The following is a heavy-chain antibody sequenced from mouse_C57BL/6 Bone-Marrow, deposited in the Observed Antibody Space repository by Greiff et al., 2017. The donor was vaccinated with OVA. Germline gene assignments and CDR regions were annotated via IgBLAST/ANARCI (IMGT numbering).Heavy chain of an antibody. CDR3: AREDDDYDRRTFAY. D-gene: IGHD2-4*01. V-gene: IGHV5-4*01. CDR2: ISDGGSYT. Sequence: EVQRVEPGGGLVKPGGSLKLSCAASGFTFSSYAMSWVRQTPEKRLEWVATISDGGSYTYYPDNVKGRFTISRDNAKNNLYLQMSHLKSEDTAMYYCAREDDDYDRRTFAYWGQGTLVTVSA. CDR1: GFTFSSYA. J-gene: IGHJ3*01.